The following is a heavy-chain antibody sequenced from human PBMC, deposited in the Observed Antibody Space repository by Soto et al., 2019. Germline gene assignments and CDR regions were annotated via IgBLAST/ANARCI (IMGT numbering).Heavy chain of an antibody. CDR3: ASRADSSGFDAFDI. D-gene: IGHD6-19*01. V-gene: IGHV1-8*01. CDR2: MNPNSGNT. J-gene: IGHJ3*02. Sequence: ASVKVSCKASGYTFTSYDINWVRQATGQGLEWMGWMNPNSGNTGYAQKFQGRVTMTRNTSISTAYMELSSLRSEDTAVYYCASRADSSGFDAFDIWGQGTMVTVSS. CDR1: GYTFTSYD.